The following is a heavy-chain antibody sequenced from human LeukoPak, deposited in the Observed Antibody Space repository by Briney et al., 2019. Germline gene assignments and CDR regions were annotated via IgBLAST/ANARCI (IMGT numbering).Heavy chain of an antibody. CDR3: ARRSSSWSNWFDP. CDR1: GFTFSSYS. V-gene: IGHV3-74*01. D-gene: IGHD6-13*01. J-gene: IGHJ5*02. Sequence: GGSLRLSCAASGFTFSSYSMSWVRQAPGKGLVWVSRINSDGSSTSYADSVKGRFTISRDNAKNTLYLQMNSLRAEDTAVYYCARRSSSWSNWFDPWGQGTLVTVSS. CDR2: INSDGSST.